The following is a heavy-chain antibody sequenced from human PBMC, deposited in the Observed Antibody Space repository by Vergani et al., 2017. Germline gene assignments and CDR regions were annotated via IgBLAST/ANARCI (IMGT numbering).Heavy chain of an antibody. D-gene: IGHD3-9*01. CDR2: IYWDDDK. V-gene: IGHV2-5*08. Sequence: QVTLKESGPVLVKPTETLTLTCTVSGFSLSNARMGVSWIRQPPGKALEWLAHIYWDDDKRYSPSLKSRLTITKDTSKNQVVLTMTNMDPVDTATYYCAHSLNYDILTGYANYFDYWGQGTLVTVSS. CDR1: GFSLSNARMG. J-gene: IGHJ4*02. CDR3: AHSLNYDILTGYANYFDY.